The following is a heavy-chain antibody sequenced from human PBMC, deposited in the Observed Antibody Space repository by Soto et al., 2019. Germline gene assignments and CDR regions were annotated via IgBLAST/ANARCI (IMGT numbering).Heavy chain of an antibody. D-gene: IGHD3-16*02. CDR1: GFTFDDYA. J-gene: IGHJ4*02. Sequence: EVQLVESGGGLVQPGRSLRLSCAASGFTFDDYAMHWVRQAPGKGLEWVSGISWNSGSIGYADSVKGRFTISRDNAKNSLYLEMNRLRAEDTALYYCAKGVGMITFGGVIDYWGQGTLVTVSS. CDR3: AKGVGMITFGGVIDY. CDR2: ISWNSGSI. V-gene: IGHV3-9*01.